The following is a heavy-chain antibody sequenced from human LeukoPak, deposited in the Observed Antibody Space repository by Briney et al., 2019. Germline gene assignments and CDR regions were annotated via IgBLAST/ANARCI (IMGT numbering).Heavy chain of an antibody. D-gene: IGHD2-21*01. CDR1: GGSISSGGYY. Sequence: SETLSLTCTVSGGSISSGGYYWSWIRQHPGKGLEWIGYIYYSGSTYYNPSLKSRVTISVDTSKNQFSLKLGSVTAADTAVYYCARHSGNVVGVPHAFDIWGQGTMVTVSS. V-gene: IGHV4-31*03. CDR2: IYYSGST. J-gene: IGHJ3*02. CDR3: ARHSGNVVGVPHAFDI.